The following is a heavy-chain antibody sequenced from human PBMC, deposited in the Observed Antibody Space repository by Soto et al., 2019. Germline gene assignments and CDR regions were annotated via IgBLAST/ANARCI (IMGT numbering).Heavy chain of an antibody. CDR3: GRSVPGYSYIQY. D-gene: IGHD5-18*01. J-gene: IGHJ4*02. Sequence: EVQLVESGGGLVQPGGSLRLSCIASGFTFSIYWLLWVRQAPGKGLLWVSRISSDGTSTIYADSVKGRFTISRDNAQNTLYLQMDRLAAEDAALYYCGRSVPGYSYIQYWGQGTMVT. CDR1: GFTFSIYW. V-gene: IGHV3-74*01. CDR2: ISSDGTST.